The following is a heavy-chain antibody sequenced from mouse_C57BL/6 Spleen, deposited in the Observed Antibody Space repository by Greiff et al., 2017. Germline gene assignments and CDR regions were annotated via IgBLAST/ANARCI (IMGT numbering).Heavy chain of an antibody. Sequence: QVQLQQSGAELVKPGASVKISCKASGYAFSSYWMNWVKQRPGKGLEWIGQIYPGDGDTNYNGKFKGKATLTADKSSSTTYMQLSILTCEDSAVDFCARLGLRRTHSWFAGRGQGALVTVSA. CDR3: ARLGLRRTHSWFAG. CDR2: IYPGDGDT. CDR1: GYAFSSYW. D-gene: IGHD2-2*01. J-gene: IGHJ3*01. V-gene: IGHV1-80*01.